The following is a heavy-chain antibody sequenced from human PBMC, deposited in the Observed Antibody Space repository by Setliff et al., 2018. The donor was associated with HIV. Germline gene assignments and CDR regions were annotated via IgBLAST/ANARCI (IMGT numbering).Heavy chain of an antibody. D-gene: IGHD4-17*01. J-gene: IGHJ4*02. CDR1: GGSISRGSYS. V-gene: IGHV4-39*07. CDR2: ISYTGIT. Sequence: SETLSLTCTVSGGSISRGSYSWGWIRQPPGKGLEWIGSISYTGITSYNPSLKSRVTISVDTSKNQFSLKLSSVTAADTAVYCCARSTTADWGQGTMVTVSS. CDR3: ARSTTAD.